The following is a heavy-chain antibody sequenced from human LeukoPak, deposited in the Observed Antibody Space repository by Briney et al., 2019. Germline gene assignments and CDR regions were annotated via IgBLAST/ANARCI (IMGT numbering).Heavy chain of an antibody. J-gene: IGHJ1*01. CDR3: AKISGWYAKLLQH. V-gene: IGHV3-30*02. D-gene: IGHD6-19*01. Sequence: PGGSLRLSCAASGFTFSSYGMHWVRQAPAKGLEWVAFIRYDGSNKYYADSVKGRFTISRDNSKNTLYLQMNSRGAEDTAVYYCAKISGWYAKLLQHWGQGTLVTVSS. CDR2: IRYDGSNK. CDR1: GFTFSSYG.